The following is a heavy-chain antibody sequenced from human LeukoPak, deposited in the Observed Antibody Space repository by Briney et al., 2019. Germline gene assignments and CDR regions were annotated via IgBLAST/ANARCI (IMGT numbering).Heavy chain of an antibody. D-gene: IGHD3-10*01. J-gene: IGHJ4*02. V-gene: IGHV3-7*01. Sequence: GGSLRLSCAASEFTFSSYWMSWVRQAPGKGLEWVANIKQDGSEKYYVDSVKGRFTISRDNAKNSLYLQMNSLRAEDTAVYYCARSALLWFGERASNDYWGQGTLVTVSS. CDR2: IKQDGSEK. CDR3: ARSALLWFGERASNDY. CDR1: EFTFSSYW.